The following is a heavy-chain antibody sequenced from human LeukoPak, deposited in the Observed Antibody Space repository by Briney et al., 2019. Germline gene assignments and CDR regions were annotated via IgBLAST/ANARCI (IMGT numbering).Heavy chain of an antibody. J-gene: IGHJ4*02. Sequence: PSQTLSLTCTVSGDSISSGDYYWTWIRQPPGKGLEWIGYIYFTGTTYYNPSLKSRVTISVDTSKNQFSLKLSSVTAADTAVYYCARGFYSPHYWGQGTLVSVSS. CDR1: GDSISSGDYY. CDR2: IYFTGTT. D-gene: IGHD4-11*01. V-gene: IGHV4-30-4*01. CDR3: ARGFYSPHY.